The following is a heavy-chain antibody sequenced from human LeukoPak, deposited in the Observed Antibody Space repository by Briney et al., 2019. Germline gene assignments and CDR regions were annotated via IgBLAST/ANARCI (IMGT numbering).Heavy chain of an antibody. CDR3: AREEDSSGYYSY. Sequence: SETLSLTCTVSGGSISSSSYYWGWIRQPPGKGLEWIGYIYYSGSTNYNPSLKSRVTISVDTSKNQFSLKLSSVTAADTAVYYCAREEDSSGYYSYWGQGTLVTVSS. J-gene: IGHJ4*02. D-gene: IGHD3-22*01. CDR1: GGSISSSSYY. V-gene: IGHV4-61*01. CDR2: IYYSGST.